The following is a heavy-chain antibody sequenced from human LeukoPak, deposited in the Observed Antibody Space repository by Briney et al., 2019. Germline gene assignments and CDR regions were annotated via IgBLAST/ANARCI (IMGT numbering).Heavy chain of an antibody. D-gene: IGHD2/OR15-2a*01. CDR1: GGSISSSSYY. J-gene: IGHJ4*02. V-gene: IGHV4-39*07. Sequence: SETLSLTCTVSGGSISSSSYYWGWIRQPPGKGLEWIGSIYYSGSTYYNPSLKSRVTISVDTSKNQFSLKLSSVTAAAPALYYWARGRAVTTFFDYGGQETLVTVST. CDR3: ARGRAVTTFFDY. CDR2: IYYSGST.